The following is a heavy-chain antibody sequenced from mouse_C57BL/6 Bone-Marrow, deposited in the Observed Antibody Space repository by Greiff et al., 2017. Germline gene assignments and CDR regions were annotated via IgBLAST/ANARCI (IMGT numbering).Heavy chain of an antibody. CDR3: ARDSYYGSSFCWYFDV. Sequence: DVKLVESGGGLVKPGGSLKLSCAASGFTFSSYAMSWVRQTPEKRLEWVATISDGGSYTYYPDNVKGRFTISRDNAKNNLYLQMSHLKSEDTAMYYGARDSYYGSSFCWYFDVWGTGTTVTVSS. CDR2: ISDGGSYT. J-gene: IGHJ1*03. V-gene: IGHV5-4*03. D-gene: IGHD1-1*01. CDR1: GFTFSSYA.